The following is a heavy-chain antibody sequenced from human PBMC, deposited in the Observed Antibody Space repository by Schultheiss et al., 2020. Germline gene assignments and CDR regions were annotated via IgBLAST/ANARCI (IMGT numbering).Heavy chain of an antibody. CDR3: ASLPPLHDYGDYLGMDV. CDR1: GFTFSSYA. D-gene: IGHD4-17*01. Sequence: GGSLRLSCAASGFTFSSYAMSWVRQAPGKGLEWVAVISYDGSNKYYADSVKGRFTISRDNSKNTLYLQMNSLRAEDTAVYYCASLPPLHDYGDYLGMDVWGQGTTVTISS. J-gene: IGHJ6*02. V-gene: IGHV3-30*03. CDR2: ISYDGSNK.